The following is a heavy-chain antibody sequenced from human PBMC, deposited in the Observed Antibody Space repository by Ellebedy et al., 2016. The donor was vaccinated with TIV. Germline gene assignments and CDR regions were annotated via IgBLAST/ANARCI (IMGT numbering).Heavy chain of an antibody. CDR3: ARVSSGSYYFDY. Sequence: SETLSLTCTVSGGSISSYYWSWIRQPPGKGLEWIGYIYYSGSTNYNPSLKSRVTISVDTSKNHFSLKLSSVTAADTAVYYCARVSSGSYYFDYWGQGTLVTVSS. D-gene: IGHD1-26*01. CDR2: IYYSGST. V-gene: IGHV4-59*12. J-gene: IGHJ4*02. CDR1: GGSISSYY.